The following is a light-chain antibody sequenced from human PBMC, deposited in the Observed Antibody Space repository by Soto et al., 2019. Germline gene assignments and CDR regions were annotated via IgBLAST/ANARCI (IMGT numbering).Light chain of an antibody. CDR1: SSDVGGYKY. J-gene: IGLJ3*02. CDR2: DVS. Sequence: QSALTQPRSVSGSPGQSVTISCTGTSSDVGGYKYVSWYQQHPGKAPKLMIYDVSNRPSGVPDRLSGSKSGNTASLTISGLQAEDEGDYYCSSYAGSYTWVFGGGTQLTVL. CDR3: SSYAGSYTWV. V-gene: IGLV2-11*01.